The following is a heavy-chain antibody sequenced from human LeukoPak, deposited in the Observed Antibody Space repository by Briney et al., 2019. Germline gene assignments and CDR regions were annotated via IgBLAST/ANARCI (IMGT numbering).Heavy chain of an antibody. CDR1: GGSFSGYY. CDR3: ARGDTYYYDSSGYSKLDY. CDR2: INHSGST. J-gene: IGHJ4*02. V-gene: IGHV4-34*01. Sequence: SETLSLTCAVYGGSFSGYYWSWIRQPPGKGLEWIGEINHSGSTNYNPSFKSRVTISVDTSKNQFSLKLSSVTAADTAVYYCARGDTYYYDSSGYSKLDYWGQGTLVTVSS. D-gene: IGHD3-22*01.